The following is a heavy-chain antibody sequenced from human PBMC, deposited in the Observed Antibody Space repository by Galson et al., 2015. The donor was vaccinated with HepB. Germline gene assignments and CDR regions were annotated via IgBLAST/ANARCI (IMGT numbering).Heavy chain of an antibody. CDR3: ARDLKPYYYYGMDV. J-gene: IGHJ6*02. CDR2: IWYDGSNK. CDR1: GFTFSSYG. V-gene: IGHV3-33*08. Sequence: SLRLSCAASGFTFSSYGMHWVRQAPGKGLEWVAVIWYDGSNKYYADSVKGRFTISRDNSKNTLYLQMNSLRAEDTAVYYCARDLKPYYYYGMDVWGQGTTVTVSS.